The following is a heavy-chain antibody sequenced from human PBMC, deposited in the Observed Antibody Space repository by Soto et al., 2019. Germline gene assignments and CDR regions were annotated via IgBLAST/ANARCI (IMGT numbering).Heavy chain of an antibody. CDR1: GFTFSSYG. D-gene: IGHD1-26*01. V-gene: IGHV3-33*01. CDR3: ARDSGRYYRAIDY. J-gene: IGHJ4*02. Sequence: QVQLVESGGGVVQPGRSLRLSCAASGFTFSSYGMHWVRQAPGKGLEWVAVIWYDGSNKYYADSVKGRFTISRDNSKNTLYLQMNSLRAEDTAVYYCARDSGRYYRAIDYWGQGTLVTVSS. CDR2: IWYDGSNK.